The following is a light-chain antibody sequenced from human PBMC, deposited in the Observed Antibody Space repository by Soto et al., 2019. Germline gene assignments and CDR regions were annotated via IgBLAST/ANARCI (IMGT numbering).Light chain of an antibody. CDR1: SCDVGGYNY. V-gene: IGLV2-14*01. J-gene: IGLJ1*01. Sequence: QSVLTQPASVSGSPGQSITISCTGTSCDVGGYNYVSWYQQHPGKAPKLMIFAVSNRPSGVSNRFSGSKSGNTASLTISGLQAADEADYYCSSYTSSITYVFXTGTKVTVL. CDR2: AVS. CDR3: SSYTSSITYV.